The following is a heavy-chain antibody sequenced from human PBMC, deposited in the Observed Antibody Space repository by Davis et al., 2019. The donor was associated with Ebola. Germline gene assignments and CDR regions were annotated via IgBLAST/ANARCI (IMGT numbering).Heavy chain of an antibody. J-gene: IGHJ4*02. CDR2: IKQDGSEK. Sequence: PGGSLRLSCVGSGFTFSRDWMTWLRQAPGKGLEWVANIKQDGSEKYYVDSVKGRFTISRDNAKNTLYVQMNSLRAEDTAVYYCATDNWGPALWGQGTLLTVSS. V-gene: IGHV3-7*01. CDR1: GFTFSRDW. CDR3: ATDNWGPAL. D-gene: IGHD7-27*01.